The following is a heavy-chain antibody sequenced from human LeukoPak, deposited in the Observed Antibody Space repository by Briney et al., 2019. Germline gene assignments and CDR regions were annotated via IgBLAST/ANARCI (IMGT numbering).Heavy chain of an antibody. D-gene: IGHD2-2*01. CDR3: AAENYAQGAFDV. Sequence: SVEVSCKASGFTFTSSAMQWVRQARGQRLEWIGWIVVGSGNTNYARKFQGRVTITRDMSTNTAYMELSSLRSEDTAVYYCAAENYAQGAFDVWGQGTMVTVSS. J-gene: IGHJ3*01. V-gene: IGHV1-58*02. CDR1: GFTFTSSA. CDR2: IVVGSGNT.